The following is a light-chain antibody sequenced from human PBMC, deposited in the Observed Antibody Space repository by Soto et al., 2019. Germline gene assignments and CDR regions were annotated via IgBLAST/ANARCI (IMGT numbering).Light chain of an antibody. V-gene: IGKV1-5*01. J-gene: IGKJ2*01. CDR2: DVS. Sequence: DIKMNNSPSALSASVEDRVTITCRASQSISNWLAWYQQKPGKAPTLLIYDVSRLESGVPSRFSGSGSGTEFTLTINSLQADDFGTYYCQQYDIYYTFGQGTKVDIK. CDR1: QSISNW. CDR3: QQYDIYYT.